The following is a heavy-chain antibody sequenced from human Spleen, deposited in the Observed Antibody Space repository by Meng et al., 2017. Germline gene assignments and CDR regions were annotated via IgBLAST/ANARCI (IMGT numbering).Heavy chain of an antibody. J-gene: IGHJ4*02. CDR2: IYYSGNT. D-gene: IGHD4-17*01. CDR1: GGSINSYY. Sequence: SETLSLTCFVSGGSINSYYWSWIRQPPGKELQWIGYIYYSGNTNYNPSLKSRVTISIDRPKTQFSLRLTSVTAADTAVYYCARGVGMTTVNIFDYWGQGTLVTVSS. CDR3: ARGVGMTTVNIFDY. V-gene: IGHV4-59*01.